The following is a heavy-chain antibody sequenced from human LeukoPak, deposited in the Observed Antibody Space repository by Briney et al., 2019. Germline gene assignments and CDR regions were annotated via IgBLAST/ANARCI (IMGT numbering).Heavy chain of an antibody. D-gene: IGHD6-6*01. CDR2: INHSGST. CDR1: GGSFSGYY. V-gene: IGHV4-34*01. CDR3: ARASIAARSFDY. J-gene: IGHJ4*02. Sequence: KPSETLSLTCAVYGGSFSGYYWSWIRQPPGKGLEWIGEINHSGSTNYNPSLKSRVTISVDTSKNQYSLKLSSVTAADTAVYYCARASIAARSFDYWGQGTLVTVSS.